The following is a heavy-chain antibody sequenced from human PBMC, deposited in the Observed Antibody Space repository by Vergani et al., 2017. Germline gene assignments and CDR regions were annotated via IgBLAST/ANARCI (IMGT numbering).Heavy chain of an antibody. CDR1: GFTFSSYA. Sequence: EVQLLESGGGLVQPGGSLRLSCAASGFTFSSYAMSWVRQAPGKGLEWVSAISGSGGSTYYADSVKGRFTISRDNSKNTLYLQMNSLRAEDTAVYCCAKAGIVVPAAITGIRAYYYYYMDVWGKGTTVTVSS. J-gene: IGHJ6*03. CDR2: ISGSGGST. D-gene: IGHD2-2*01. V-gene: IGHV3-23*01. CDR3: AKAGIVVPAAITGIRAYYYYYMDV.